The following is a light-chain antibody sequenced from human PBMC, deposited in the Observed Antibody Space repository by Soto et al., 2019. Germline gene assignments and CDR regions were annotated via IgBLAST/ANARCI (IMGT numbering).Light chain of an antibody. V-gene: IGKV3-15*01. CDR2: GAS. CDR1: QTVTSN. Sequence: FVLTQSPGPLSLSPGERATLSCRASQTVTSNYLAWYQLKPGQAPRLLISGASTRATGIPARISGSGSGTEFTLTISSLQSEDFAVYYCQQYNNWRTFGQVTKVDIK. J-gene: IGKJ1*01. CDR3: QQYNNWRT.